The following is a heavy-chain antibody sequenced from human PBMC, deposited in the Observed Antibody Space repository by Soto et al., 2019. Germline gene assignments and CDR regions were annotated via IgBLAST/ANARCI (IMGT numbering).Heavy chain of an antibody. CDR2: ISSSSSTI. J-gene: IGHJ6*02. Sequence: XVSLLLSCAASGFTFSSYSMNWVRQAPGKGLEWVSYISSSSSTIYYADSVKGRFTISRDNAKNSLYLQMNSLRDEDTAVYYCARGLEWLLYGYYYYGMDVWGQGTTVTVSS. CDR1: GFTFSSYS. CDR3: ARGLEWLLYGYYYYGMDV. V-gene: IGHV3-48*02. D-gene: IGHD3-3*01.